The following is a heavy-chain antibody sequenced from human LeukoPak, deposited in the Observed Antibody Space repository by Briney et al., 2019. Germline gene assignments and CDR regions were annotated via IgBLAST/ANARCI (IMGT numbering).Heavy chain of an antibody. CDR2: IYYSGST. CDR3: ARARGDYVWGSYRPLDFDY. CDR1: GGSISSSSYY. Sequence: SETLSLTFTVSGGSISSSSYYWGWIRQPPGKGLEWIGSIYYSGSTYYNPSLKSRVTISVDTSKNQFSLKLSSVTATDTAVYYCARARGDYVWGSYRPLDFDYWGQGTLVTVSS. V-gene: IGHV4-39*07. J-gene: IGHJ4*02. D-gene: IGHD3-16*02.